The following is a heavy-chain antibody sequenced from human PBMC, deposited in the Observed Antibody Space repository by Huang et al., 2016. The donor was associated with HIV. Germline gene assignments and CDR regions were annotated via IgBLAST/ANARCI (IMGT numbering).Heavy chain of an antibody. V-gene: IGHV1-18*01. CDR1: DYSFNSYG. D-gene: IGHD3-10*01. Sequence: QVQLVQSGNEVKKPGASVKVSCKASDYSFNSYGINWVRQAPGQGLEWMGWINADNGNTNYAQKRQGRVALTTDTSTSTADMELRTLLSDDTAVYYCARQGFGRSDAFDIWGQGTMVTVSS. CDR3: ARQGFGRSDAFDI. J-gene: IGHJ3*02. CDR2: INADNGNT.